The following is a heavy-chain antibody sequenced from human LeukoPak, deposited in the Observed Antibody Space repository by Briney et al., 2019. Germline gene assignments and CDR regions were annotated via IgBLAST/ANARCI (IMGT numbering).Heavy chain of an antibody. J-gene: IGHJ3*02. Sequence: GSLRLSCAASGFTFSDYAMTWVRQPPGKGLEWIGEINHSGSTNYNPSLKSRVTISVDTSKNQFSLKLSSVTAADTAVYYCAREVLSSRGGSSVHAFDIWGQGTMVTVSS. D-gene: IGHD2-15*01. CDR3: AREVLSSRGGSSVHAFDI. CDR2: INHSGST. V-gene: IGHV4-34*01. CDR1: GFTFSDYA.